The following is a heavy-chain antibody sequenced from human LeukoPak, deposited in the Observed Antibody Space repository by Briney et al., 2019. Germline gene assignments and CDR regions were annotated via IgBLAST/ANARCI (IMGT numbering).Heavy chain of an antibody. CDR2: IYYSGST. CDR3: ARDSRLGYSSSSDWFDP. Sequence: PSETLSLTCTVSGGSISSYYWSWIRQPPGEGLEWIGYIYYSGSTNYNPSLKSRVTISVDTSKNQFSLKLSSVTVADTAVYYCARDSRLGYSSSSDWFDPWGQGILVIVSS. CDR1: GGSISSYY. J-gene: IGHJ5*02. V-gene: IGHV4-59*01. D-gene: IGHD6-6*01.